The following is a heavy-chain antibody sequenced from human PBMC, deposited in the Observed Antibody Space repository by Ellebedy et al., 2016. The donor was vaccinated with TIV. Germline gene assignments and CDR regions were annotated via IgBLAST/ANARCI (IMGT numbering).Heavy chain of an antibody. V-gene: IGHV4-59*08. J-gene: IGHJ4*02. CDR2: IYDTGTT. CDR3: ARHIVVPTPGFEY. CDR1: DDSISSYY. D-gene: IGHD1-26*01. Sequence: SETLSLTCSVSDDSISSYYWSWIRQPPGKVLEWIGYIYDTGTTDYKPSLKSRVSISTDTSKNYFSLKLRSVTAADTAVYYCARHIVVPTPGFEYWGQGILVSVSS.